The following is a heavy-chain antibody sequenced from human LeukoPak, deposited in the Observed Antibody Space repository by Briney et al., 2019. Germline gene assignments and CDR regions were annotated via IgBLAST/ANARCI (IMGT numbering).Heavy chain of an antibody. D-gene: IGHD2-15*01. J-gene: IGHJ5*02. CDR2: INAGNGNT. Sequence: GASVKVSCKASGYTFTSYAMHWVRQAPGQRLEWMGWINAGNGNTKYSQKFQGRVTITRDTSASTAYMELSSLRSEDTAVYYCARQYCSGGSCYSPWGQRTLVTVSS. CDR3: ARQYCSGGSCYSP. V-gene: IGHV1-3*01. CDR1: GYTFTSYA.